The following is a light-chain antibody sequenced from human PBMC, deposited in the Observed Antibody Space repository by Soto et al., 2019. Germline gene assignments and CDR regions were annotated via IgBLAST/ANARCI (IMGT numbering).Light chain of an antibody. J-gene: IGKJ1*01. Sequence: DIQMTRSPSTLSGSVGDRVTITCRASQTISSWLAWYQQKPGKAPKLLIYKASTLKSGVPSRFSGSGSGTEFTLTISSLQPDDFATYYCQHYNSYSEAFGQGGK. CDR1: QTISSW. CDR2: KAS. V-gene: IGKV1-5*03. CDR3: QHYNSYSEA.